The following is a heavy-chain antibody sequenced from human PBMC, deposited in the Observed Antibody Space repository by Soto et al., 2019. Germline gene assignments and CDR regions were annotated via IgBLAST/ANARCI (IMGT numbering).Heavy chain of an antibody. CDR1: GYTFTSYG. CDR2: ISAYNGNT. D-gene: IGHD3-22*01. J-gene: IGHJ1*01. CDR3: ASYSRDYYDSSGYYYGRYFQH. Sequence: ASVKVSCKASGYTFTSYGISWVRQAPGQGLEWMGWISAYNGNTNYAQKLQGRVTMTTDTSTSTAYMELRSLRSDDTAEYYCASYSRDYYDSSGYYYGRYFQHWGQGTLVTVSS. V-gene: IGHV1-18*01.